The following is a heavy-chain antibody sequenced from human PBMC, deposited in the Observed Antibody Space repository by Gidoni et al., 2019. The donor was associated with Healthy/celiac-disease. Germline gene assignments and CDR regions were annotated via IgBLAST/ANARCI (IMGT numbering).Heavy chain of an antibody. CDR1: GGSISSGSYY. Sequence: QVQLQESGPGLVKPSPTLSLTCTVSGGSISSGSYYWSWIRQPAGKGLEWIGRIYTSGSTNYTPSLKSRVTISVDTSKNQFSLKLSSVTAADTAVYSCARDSSPNYYDSSGVGYWGQGTLVTVSS. D-gene: IGHD3-22*01. V-gene: IGHV4-61*02. CDR2: IYTSGST. J-gene: IGHJ4*02. CDR3: ARDSSPNYYDSSGVGY.